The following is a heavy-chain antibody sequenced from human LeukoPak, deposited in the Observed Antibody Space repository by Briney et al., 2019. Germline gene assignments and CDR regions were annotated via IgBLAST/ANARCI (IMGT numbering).Heavy chain of an antibody. D-gene: IGHD4-17*01. CDR2: IYYNGIT. J-gene: IGHJ4*02. Sequence: PSETLSLTCTVSGYSISSGYYWGWIRPPPGKGLEWIGIIYYNGITYYTPSLRSRVTISVDTSKNQFSLKLSSVTAADTAIYYCARYDYGDSRSFDYWGQGTLVTVSS. V-gene: IGHV4-38-2*02. CDR1: GYSISSGYY. CDR3: ARYDYGDSRSFDY.